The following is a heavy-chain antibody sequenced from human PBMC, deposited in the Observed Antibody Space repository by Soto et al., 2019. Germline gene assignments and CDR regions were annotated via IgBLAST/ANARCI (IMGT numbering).Heavy chain of an antibody. CDR3: ARAGEDIVVVPAALRWNAFDI. CDR1: GGTFSSYA. D-gene: IGHD2-2*01. CDR2: IIPIFGTA. Sequence: SVKVSCKASGGTFSSYAISWVRQAPGQGLEWMGGIIPIFGTANYAQKFQGRVTITADESTSTAYMELSSLRSEDTAVYYCARAGEDIVVVPAALRWNAFDIWGQGTMLTVSS. J-gene: IGHJ3*02. V-gene: IGHV1-69*13.